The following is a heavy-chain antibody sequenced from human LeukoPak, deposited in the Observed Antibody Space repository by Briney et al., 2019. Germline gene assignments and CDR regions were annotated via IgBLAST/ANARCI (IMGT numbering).Heavy chain of an antibody. J-gene: IGHJ4*02. Sequence: GGSLRLSCAASGFTFSTYGMHWVRQVPGKGLEWVAVIWYDGSNKYYADSVKGRFTISRENPKNTLYLQMNSLRAEDTAVYYCARFRRITMVRGVSLGYWGQGTLVTVSS. V-gene: IGHV3-33*08. CDR3: ARFRRITMVRGVSLGY. CDR1: GFTFSTYG. D-gene: IGHD3-10*01. CDR2: IWYDGSNK.